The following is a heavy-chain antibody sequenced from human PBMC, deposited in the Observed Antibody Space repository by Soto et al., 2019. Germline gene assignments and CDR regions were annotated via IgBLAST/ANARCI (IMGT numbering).Heavy chain of an antibody. D-gene: IGHD3-22*01. CDR3: ARVTYYSDSSVYWKGWFDP. CDR2: IYHSGST. Sequence: SETLSLTCAVSNYSISSGYYWGWIRPTPGKGLEWIGSIYHSGSTYYNPSLKSRVTLSVDTSKNHFSLRLSSVTAADTAVYYCARVTYYSDSSVYWKGWFDPWGQGTLVTVS. V-gene: IGHV4-38-2*01. J-gene: IGHJ5*02. CDR1: NYSISSGYY.